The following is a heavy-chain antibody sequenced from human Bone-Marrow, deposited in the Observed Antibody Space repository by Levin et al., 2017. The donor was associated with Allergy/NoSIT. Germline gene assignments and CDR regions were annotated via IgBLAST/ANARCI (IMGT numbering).Heavy chain of an antibody. CDR3: APGDSSSWFYSSYSNYATDV. D-gene: IGHD6-13*01. V-gene: IGHV1-2*02. J-gene: IGHJ6*02. Sequence: AASVKVSCKASGYTFTGYYMQWVRQAPGQGLEWMGWINPNTGATNYAQKFQGRVTMTRDTSISTAYMELSRLRPDDTAVYYCAPGDSSSWFYSSYSNYATDVWGQGTTVTVSS. CDR2: INPNTGAT. CDR1: GYTFTGYY.